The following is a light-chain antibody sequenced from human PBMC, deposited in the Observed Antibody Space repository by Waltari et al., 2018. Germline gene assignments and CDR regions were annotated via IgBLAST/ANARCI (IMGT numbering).Light chain of an antibody. V-gene: IGKV3-20*01. Sequence: EIMLTQSPGTLSLSPGERATLSCRSSQGISRSLAWYQQKPGQAPRLLIYDASSRATGIPDRFSGSGSGTDFSLTISRLEPEDFAVYYCQKYGSLPATFGQGTKVEIK. CDR2: DAS. CDR1: QGISRS. CDR3: QKYGSLPAT. J-gene: IGKJ1*01.